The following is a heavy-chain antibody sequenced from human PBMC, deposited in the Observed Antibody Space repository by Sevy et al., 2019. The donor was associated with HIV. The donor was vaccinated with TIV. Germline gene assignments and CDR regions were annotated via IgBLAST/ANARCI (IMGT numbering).Heavy chain of an antibody. CDR2: IYYSGST. CDR1: GGSISSYY. V-gene: IGHV4-59*13. CDR3: ARTPDGAAFDI. J-gene: IGHJ3*02. Sequence: SETLSLTCTVSGGSISSYYWSWIRQPPGKGLEWIGYIYYSGSTNYNPSLKSRVTISVDTSKNQFSLKLSSVTAADTAVYYCARTPDGAAFDIWGQRTMVTVSS.